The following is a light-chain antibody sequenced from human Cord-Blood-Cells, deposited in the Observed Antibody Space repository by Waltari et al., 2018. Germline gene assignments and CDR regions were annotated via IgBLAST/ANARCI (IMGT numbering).Light chain of an antibody. Sequence: DIQMTQSPSTLSASVGDRVTITCRASQSISSWLAWYQQKPGKAPKLLIYKASSLESGVPSRFGGIGSGTEFTLTISSLQPDDFATYYCQQYNSYSPATFGQGTKVEIK. V-gene: IGKV1-5*03. CDR1: QSISSW. J-gene: IGKJ1*01. CDR2: KAS. CDR3: QQYNSYSPAT.